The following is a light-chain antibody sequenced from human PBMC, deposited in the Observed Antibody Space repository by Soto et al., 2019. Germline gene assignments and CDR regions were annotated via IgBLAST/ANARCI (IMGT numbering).Light chain of an antibody. CDR3: QQYNDWPPRYT. V-gene: IGKV3-15*01. Sequence: EIVMTQSPATLSVSPGERATLSCRASQSVSSNLAWYQQKPGQAPTLLIYGASTRATGIPARFSGSGSGTEFTLTISSLQSEDFALYYCQQYNDWPPRYTFGQGTKVDIK. J-gene: IGKJ2*01. CDR2: GAS. CDR1: QSVSSN.